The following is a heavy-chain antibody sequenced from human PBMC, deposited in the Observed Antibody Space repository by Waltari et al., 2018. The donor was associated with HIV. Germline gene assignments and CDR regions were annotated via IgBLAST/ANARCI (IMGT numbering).Heavy chain of an antibody. J-gene: IGHJ6*02. D-gene: IGHD3-10*01. CDR3: ARVMRFGETFSSYGYYGMDV. Sequence: QVQLVESGGGVVQSGRSLRLSCAASGFTFCYYGMHWVRQAPGKGLEWVAVMWHDGSNEYYADSVKGRFTISRDNSRNILYLQMRNLRVEDTAVYYCARVMRFGETFSSYGYYGMDVWGQGTTVSVPS. CDR1: GFTFCYYG. CDR2: MWHDGSNE. V-gene: IGHV3-33*01.